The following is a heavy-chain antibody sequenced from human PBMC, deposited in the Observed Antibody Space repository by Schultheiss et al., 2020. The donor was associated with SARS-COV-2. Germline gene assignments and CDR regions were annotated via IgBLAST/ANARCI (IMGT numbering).Heavy chain of an antibody. V-gene: IGHV1-69*04. CDR1: GGTFSSYA. J-gene: IGHJ6*03. CDR2: IIPILGIA. Sequence: SVKVSCKASGGTFSSYAISWVRQAPGQGLEWMGRIIPILGIANYAQRFQGRVTITADKSTSTIYMELNSLRSEDTAVYYCARNEIGAAGVDHYYYMDVWGKGTTVTVSS. D-gene: IGHD6-13*01. CDR3: ARNEIGAAGVDHYYYMDV.